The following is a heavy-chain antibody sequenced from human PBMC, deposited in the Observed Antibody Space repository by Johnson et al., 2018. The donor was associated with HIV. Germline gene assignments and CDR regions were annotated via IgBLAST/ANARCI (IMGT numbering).Heavy chain of an antibody. V-gene: IGHV3-66*01. J-gene: IGHJ3*01. Sequence: VQLVESGGGLVQPGGSLRLSCAASGFTVSTNYMNWVRQAPGKGLEWVSVIYSGGSTYYADSVKGRFTISRDNSKNTLYLQLNSLRVEDTALYYCARLMAVRTLDDAFDLWGQGTMVTVSS. D-gene: IGHD6-19*01. CDR2: IYSGGST. CDR3: ARLMAVRTLDDAFDL. CDR1: GFTVSTNY.